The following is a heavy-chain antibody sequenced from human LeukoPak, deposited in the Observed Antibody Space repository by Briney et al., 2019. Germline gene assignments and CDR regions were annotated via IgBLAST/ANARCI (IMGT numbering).Heavy chain of an antibody. CDR3: ARLERTGYKARAMDY. CDR1: GYTFTSYG. CDR2: ISTYNGNT. Sequence: ASVKLFCKASGYTFTSYGISWVRQAPGQGLEWMGWISTYNGNTNYAQKLQGRVTMTTDTSTSTAYMELRSLRSDDTAVYYCARLERTGYKARAMDYWGQGTLVTVSS. J-gene: IGHJ4*02. V-gene: IGHV1-18*04. D-gene: IGHD5-18*01.